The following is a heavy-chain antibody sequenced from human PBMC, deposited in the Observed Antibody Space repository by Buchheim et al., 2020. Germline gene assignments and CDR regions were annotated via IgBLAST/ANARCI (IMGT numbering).Heavy chain of an antibody. CDR1: GFTFSRYS. Sequence: EVQLVESGGGSVQPGGSLRLSCAASGFTFSRYSMNWARQAPGKGLEWVSYMTSDEKTIYYTDSVKGRFTISRDHARNLLYLPMHSLRVDDTALYYCARSVQFGMDVWGQGTT. J-gene: IGHJ6*02. CDR2: MTSDEKTI. CDR3: ARSVQFGMDV. V-gene: IGHV3-48*01.